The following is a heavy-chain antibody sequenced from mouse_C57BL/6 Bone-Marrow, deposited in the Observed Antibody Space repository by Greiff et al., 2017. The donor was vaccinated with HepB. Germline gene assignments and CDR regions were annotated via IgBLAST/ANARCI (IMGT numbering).Heavy chain of an antibody. CDR2: INSDGGST. D-gene: IGHD1-1*01. Sequence: DVQLVESGGGLVQPGESLKLSCESNEYEFPSHDMSWVRKTPEKRLELVAAINSDGGSTYYPDTMERRFIISIDNTKKTLYLQMSSLRSEDTALYYCARPFLTSAWFAYWGQGTLVTVSA. V-gene: IGHV5-2*01. CDR1: EYEFPSHD. CDR3: ARPFLTSAWFAY. J-gene: IGHJ3*01.